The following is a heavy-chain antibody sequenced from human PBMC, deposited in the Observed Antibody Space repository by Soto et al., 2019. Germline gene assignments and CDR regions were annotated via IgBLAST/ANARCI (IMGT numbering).Heavy chain of an antibody. V-gene: IGHV2-5*02. D-gene: IGHD3-10*01. CDR3: AHIPNYYQSNWFDP. Sequence: QITLKESGPTLVKPTQTLTLTCTFSGFSLSTSGVGVGWIRQPPGKALECLALIYWDDDKRYSPSLKSRLTTTKDTSKNPVVLTMTIMDPVDKATYYCAHIPNYYQSNWFDPWGQGTLVTVSA. J-gene: IGHJ5*02. CDR2: IYWDDDK. CDR1: GFSLSTSGVG.